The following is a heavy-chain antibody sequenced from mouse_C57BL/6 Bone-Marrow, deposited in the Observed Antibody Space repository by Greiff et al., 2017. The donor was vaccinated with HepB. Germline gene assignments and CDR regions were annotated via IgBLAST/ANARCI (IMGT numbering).Heavy chain of an antibody. CDR1: GFTFSSYA. Sequence: EVQVEESGGGLVKPGGSLKLSCAASGFTFSSYAMSWVRQTPEKGLEWVATISDGGSYTYYPDNVKGRFTISRDNAKNNLYLQMSHLKSEDTAMDYCARDDGYGSSSFAYWGQGTMVTVSA. V-gene: IGHV5-4*01. CDR3: ARDDGYGSSSFAY. D-gene: IGHD1-1*01. CDR2: ISDGGSYT. J-gene: IGHJ3*01.